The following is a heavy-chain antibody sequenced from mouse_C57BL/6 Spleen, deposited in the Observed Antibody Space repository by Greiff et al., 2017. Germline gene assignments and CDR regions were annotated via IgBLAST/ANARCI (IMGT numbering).Heavy chain of an antibody. CDR2: IDPENGDT. CDR1: VFNIKDDY. Sequence: VQLQQSGAELVRPGASVQLSCTASVFNIKDDYMHWVKQRPEQGLEWIGWIDPENGDTAYASKFQGKATITADTSSNTAYLQLSSLTSEDTSVYYCTTRGLGAYWGQGTLVTVSA. D-gene: IGHD2-4*01. J-gene: IGHJ3*01. V-gene: IGHV14-4*01. CDR3: TTRGLGAY.